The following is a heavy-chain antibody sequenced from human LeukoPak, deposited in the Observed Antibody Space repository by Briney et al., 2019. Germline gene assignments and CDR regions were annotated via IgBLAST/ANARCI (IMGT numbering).Heavy chain of an antibody. CDR2: ISGSGDST. V-gene: IGHV3-23*01. CDR3: AKDPPTYYYDRSGYPFDY. J-gene: IGHJ4*02. Sequence: GGSLRLSCAASGFTYSSYAMSWVRQAPGKGLEWVSGISGSGDSTYYADSVKGRFTISRDNSKNTLYLQMNSLRAEDTAVYYCAKDPPTYYYDRSGYPFDYWGQGTLVTVSS. CDR1: GFTYSSYA. D-gene: IGHD3-22*01.